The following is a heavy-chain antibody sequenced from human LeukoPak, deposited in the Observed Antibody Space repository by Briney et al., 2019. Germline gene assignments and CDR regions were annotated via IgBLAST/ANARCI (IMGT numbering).Heavy chain of an antibody. Sequence: GGSLRLSCAASGFTFSSYGMHWVRQAPGKGLEWVAVIWYDGSNKYYADSVKGRFTISRDNSKNTLYLQMNSLRAEDTAVYYCARDSGSYYGILTGYCASYFDYWGQGTLVTVSS. J-gene: IGHJ4*02. CDR3: ARDSGSYYGILTGYCASYFDY. V-gene: IGHV3-33*01. CDR2: IWYDGSNK. D-gene: IGHD3-9*01. CDR1: GFTFSSYG.